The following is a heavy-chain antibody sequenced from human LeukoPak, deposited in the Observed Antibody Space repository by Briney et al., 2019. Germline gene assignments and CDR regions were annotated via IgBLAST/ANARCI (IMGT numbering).Heavy chain of an antibody. J-gene: IGHJ6*04. CDR1: GYMFTSYG. CDR3: ARDRRGRAVANPYYYNGMDV. D-gene: IGHD6-19*01. Sequence: ASVKVSCKASGYMFTSYGLSWVRQAPGQGLEWMGWISAYNGNTRYAQKFQGRVTMTTDTSTRTAYMEMRSLRADEAAVYYCARDRRGRAVANPYYYNGMDVWGEGTTVTVSS. V-gene: IGHV1-18*01. CDR2: ISAYNGNT.